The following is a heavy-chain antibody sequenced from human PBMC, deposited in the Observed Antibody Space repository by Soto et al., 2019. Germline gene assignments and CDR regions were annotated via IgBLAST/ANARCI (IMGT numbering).Heavy chain of an antibody. V-gene: IGHV2-70*11. CDR1: GLRLITKRMY. J-gene: IGHJ4*02. D-gene: IGHD6-13*01. CDR3: ALIQIRPAADY. CDR2: IDWDDRK. Sequence: AGLRLITKRMYVSWIRQPPGKALEWLARIDWDDRKYYTTSLKTRLTISKDTSKNQVVLTMTNMDPVDTATYSCALIQIRPAADYWGQGALVTGSS.